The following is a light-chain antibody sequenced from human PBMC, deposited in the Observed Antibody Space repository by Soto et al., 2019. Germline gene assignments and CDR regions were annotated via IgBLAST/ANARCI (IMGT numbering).Light chain of an antibody. Sequence: QSVLTQPASVSGSPGQSIAISCTGTSSDIGDYNYVSWYQQHPVKAPKLIIYDVSNRPSGVCDRFSGSKSGNTASLTISGLQAEDEADYYCSSYTSSSTPYVFGTGTKLTVL. J-gene: IGLJ1*01. V-gene: IGLV2-14*01. CDR1: SSDIGDYNY. CDR2: DVS. CDR3: SSYTSSSTPYV.